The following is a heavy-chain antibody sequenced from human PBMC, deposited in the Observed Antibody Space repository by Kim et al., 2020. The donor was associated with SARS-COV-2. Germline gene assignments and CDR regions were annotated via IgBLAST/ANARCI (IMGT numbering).Heavy chain of an antibody. CDR3: ARCGSTSCYG. J-gene: IGHJ4*02. CDR2: ST. V-gene: IGHV3-74*01. Sequence: STTYADSVTRRFTISRDNAKNTLYLQMNSLRAEDTAVYYCARCGSTSCYGWGQGTLVTVSS. D-gene: IGHD2-2*01.